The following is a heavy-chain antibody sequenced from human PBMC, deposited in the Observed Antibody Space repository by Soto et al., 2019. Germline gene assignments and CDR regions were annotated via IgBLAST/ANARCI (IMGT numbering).Heavy chain of an antibody. J-gene: IGHJ6*02. CDR1: GGSISSGGYY. CDR3: ARDFYNWNYGNYYYYGMDV. V-gene: IGHV4-31*03. D-gene: IGHD1-7*01. CDR2: IYYSGST. Sequence: QVPLQESGPGLVKPSQTLSLTCTVSGGSISSGGYYWSWIRQHPGKGLEWIGYIYYSGSTYYNPSLKSRVTISVDTSKNQFSLKLSSVTAADTAVYYCARDFYNWNYGNYYYYGMDVWGQGTTVTVSS.